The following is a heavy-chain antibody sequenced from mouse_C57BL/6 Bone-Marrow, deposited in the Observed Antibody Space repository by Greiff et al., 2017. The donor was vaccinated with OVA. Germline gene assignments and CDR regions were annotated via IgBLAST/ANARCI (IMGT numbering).Heavy chain of an antibody. Sequence: EVMLVESGGGLVKPGGSLKLSCAASGFTFSSYAMSWVRQTPEKRLEWVATISDGGSYTYYPDNVKGRFTISRDNAKNNLYLQMSHLKSEDTAMYYCARDHNWGGLSYWGQGTSVTVSS. CDR2: ISDGGSYT. D-gene: IGHD4-1*02. CDR1: GFTFSSYA. V-gene: IGHV5-4*01. CDR3: ARDHNWGGLSY. J-gene: IGHJ4*01.